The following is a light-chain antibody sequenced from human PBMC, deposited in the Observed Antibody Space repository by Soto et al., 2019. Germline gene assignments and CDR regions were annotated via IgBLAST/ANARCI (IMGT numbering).Light chain of an antibody. V-gene: IGKV1-5*01. CDR1: QSVSAW. CDR2: DAS. Sequence: DIQMTQSPSTLSASVGDRVTISCRASQSVSAWLAWYQQKPGKAPKLLISDASSLKSGVPSRFSGSGYGTEFTPTISSLQPEDFATYYCQQYSSYSLTFGGGTKVDIK. J-gene: IGKJ4*01. CDR3: QQYSSYSLT.